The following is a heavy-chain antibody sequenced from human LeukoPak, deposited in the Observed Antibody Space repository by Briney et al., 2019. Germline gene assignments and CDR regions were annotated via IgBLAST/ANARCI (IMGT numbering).Heavy chain of an antibody. CDR3: AKGLGYSSSSYPELYYMDG. J-gene: IGHJ6*03. V-gene: IGHV3-33*06. CDR2: MWYDGSNK. CDR1: RLAFSSYG. Sequence: GRSLRLSCALSRLAFSSYGMHWVRQAPGKGLEWVEDMWYDGSNKYYADSVKDRFTISRDNSKNTLYLQMNSLRAEDTAVYYCAKGLGYSSSSYPELYYMDGWGKGTTVTVSS. D-gene: IGHD6-6*01.